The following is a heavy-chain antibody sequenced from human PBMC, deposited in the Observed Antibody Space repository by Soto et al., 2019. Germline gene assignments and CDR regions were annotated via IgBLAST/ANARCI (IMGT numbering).Heavy chain of an antibody. CDR3: AKKPPSSILGWAFGMDG. J-gene: IGHJ6*02. CDR2: TFTGGST. Sequence: EVQLVETGGGLIQPGGSLRLSCLASGFSVTTNYIIWVRQPPGKGLEWVSTTFTGGSTHYADSVKGRFSISRDNSKNTVYLQLNNLRVEDTAVYYWAKKPPSSILGWAFGMDGWGQGTTVSVSS. V-gene: IGHV3-53*02. D-gene: IGHD1-26*01. CDR1: GFSVTTNY.